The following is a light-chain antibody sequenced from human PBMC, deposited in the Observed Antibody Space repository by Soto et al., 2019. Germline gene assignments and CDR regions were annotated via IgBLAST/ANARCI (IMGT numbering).Light chain of an antibody. Sequence: EVVMTQSPATLSVSPGDRATLSCRASQSVGSSFAWYQQKPGQAPRLLIYDASTRATGIPDRFSGSGSGTEFTLTISSLHSDDVAVYSCQQYRWWPLTFGGGTNLEVK. J-gene: IGKJ4*01. CDR2: DAS. CDR3: QQYRWWPLT. CDR1: QSVGSS. V-gene: IGKV3-15*01.